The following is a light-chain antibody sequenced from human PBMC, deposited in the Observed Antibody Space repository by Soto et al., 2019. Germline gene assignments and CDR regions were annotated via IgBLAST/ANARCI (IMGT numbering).Light chain of an antibody. CDR3: QQRHMWPIT. V-gene: IGKV3-11*01. Sequence: EVVLTQSPVTLSLSPGERATLSCRASQSFRGLLAWYQQKPGQAPRLLIYDASNRATNIPPRFSGSGSGTDFTLTISSLEPEDSAVYYCQQRHMWPITFGQGTRLEIK. J-gene: IGKJ5*01. CDR1: QSFRGL. CDR2: DAS.